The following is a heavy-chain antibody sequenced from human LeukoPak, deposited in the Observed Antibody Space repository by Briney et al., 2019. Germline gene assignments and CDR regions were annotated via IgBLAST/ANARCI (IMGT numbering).Heavy chain of an antibody. CDR2: ISYDGSDK. Sequence: LPGGSLRLSCAASGFTFSSYGMHWVRQAPGKGLEWVAVISYDGSDKYYADSVKGRFTISRDNSKNTLYLQMNSLRAEDTAVYYCAKAHYDIWAIDYWGQGTLVTVSS. V-gene: IGHV3-30*18. J-gene: IGHJ4*02. D-gene: IGHD3-9*01. CDR3: AKAHYDIWAIDY. CDR1: GFTFSSYG.